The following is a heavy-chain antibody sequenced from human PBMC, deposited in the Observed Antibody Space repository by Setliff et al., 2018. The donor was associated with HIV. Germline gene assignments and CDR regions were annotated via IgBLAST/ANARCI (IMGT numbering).Heavy chain of an antibody. J-gene: IGHJ3*02. D-gene: IGHD2-15*01. V-gene: IGHV4-4*07. CDR3: ARDHCSGGSCNGFDI. CDR1: GGSISSYY. CDR2: IYTSGST. Sequence: PSETLSLTCTVSGGSISSYYWSWIRQPAGKGLEWIGRIYTSGSTNYNPSLKSRVTISLDTSRNQFSLKLGSVTAADTAMYYCARDHCSGGSCNGFDIWGQGTMVTVSS.